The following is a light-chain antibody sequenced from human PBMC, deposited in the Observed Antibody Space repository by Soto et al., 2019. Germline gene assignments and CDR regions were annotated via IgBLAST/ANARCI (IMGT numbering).Light chain of an antibody. CDR2: KAS. Sequence: DIPMTQSPSTLSASVGDRVTITCRASQSISSWLAWYQQKPGKAPKLLIYKASSLESGVPSRFSGSGSGTDFTVTISSLQPDDFAPYYCQQCNDYPWTFGQGTKVEIK. CDR3: QQCNDYPWT. V-gene: IGKV1-5*03. J-gene: IGKJ1*01. CDR1: QSISSW.